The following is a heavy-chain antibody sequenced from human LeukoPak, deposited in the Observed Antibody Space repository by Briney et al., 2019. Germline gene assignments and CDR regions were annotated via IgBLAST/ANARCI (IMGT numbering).Heavy chain of an antibody. CDR1: GYTFTRYG. J-gene: IGHJ4*02. V-gene: IGHV1-18*01. CDR3: ARDRGGTGDFDY. D-gene: IGHD1-1*01. Sequence: VASVKVSCKASGYTFTRYGFSWLRQAPGQGPEWMGWISAYNGNTNYAQKLQGRVTMTTDTSASTAYMELSSLRSEDTAVYYCARDRGGTGDFDYWGQGTLVTVSS. CDR2: ISAYNGNT.